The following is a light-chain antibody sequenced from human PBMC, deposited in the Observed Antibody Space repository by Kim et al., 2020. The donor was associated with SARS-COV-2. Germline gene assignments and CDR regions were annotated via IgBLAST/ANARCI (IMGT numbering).Light chain of an antibody. V-gene: IGLV3-1*01. CDR2: QDD. CDR1: KLGDKY. Sequence: VSPGQTASITCSADKLGDKYACWYQQKPGQSPVLVIYQDDKRPSGIPERFSGSNSGNTATLTISGTQAMDEAVYYCQAWASGTLVFGGGTQLTVL. CDR3: QAWASGTLV. J-gene: IGLJ2*01.